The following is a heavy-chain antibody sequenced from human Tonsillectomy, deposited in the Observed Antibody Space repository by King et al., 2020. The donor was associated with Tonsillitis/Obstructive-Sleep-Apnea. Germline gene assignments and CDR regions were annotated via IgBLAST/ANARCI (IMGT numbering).Heavy chain of an antibody. CDR2: IKQDGSEK. V-gene: IGHV3-7*03. CDR3: ARTLGTTDMAFYFDY. Sequence: VQLVESGGGLVQPGGSLRLSCAASGFTFSIYWMSWVRQAPGKGLEWVANIKQDGSEKYYVDSVKGRFTISRDNAKNSLYLQMNSLRAEDTAVYYCARTLGTTDMAFYFDYWGQGTLVTVSS. J-gene: IGHJ4*02. D-gene: IGHD5-18*01. CDR1: GFTFSIYW.